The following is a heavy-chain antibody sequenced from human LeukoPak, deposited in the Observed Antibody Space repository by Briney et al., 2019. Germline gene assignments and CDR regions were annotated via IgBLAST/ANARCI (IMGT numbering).Heavy chain of an antibody. V-gene: IGHV3-23*01. J-gene: IGHJ4*02. CDR2: ISGSGGST. CDR1: GFTFNNYA. D-gene: IGHD2-15*01. CDR3: AKGNTGSFYSASDY. Sequence: PGGSLRLSCAVSGFTFNNYAMSWVRQAPGKGLEWVSGISGSGGSTYCADSVKGRFTISRDNSKNTVYLQMNSLRAEDTAVYYCAKGNTGSFYSASDYWGQGTLVTVSS.